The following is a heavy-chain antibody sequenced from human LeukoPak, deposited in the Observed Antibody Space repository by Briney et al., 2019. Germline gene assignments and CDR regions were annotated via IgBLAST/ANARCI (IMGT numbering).Heavy chain of an antibody. D-gene: IGHD3-10*01. CDR3: AKDFTMVRGIIIVPPGDY. J-gene: IGHJ4*02. Sequence: GGSLRLSCVASGITFSSYAMSWVRQAPGKGLEWVSTISGSGGSTYYADSVKGRFTISRDNSKNTVYLQMNSLRAEDTAVYYCAKDFTMVRGIIIVPPGDYWGQGTLVTVSS. CDR2: ISGSGGST. V-gene: IGHV3-23*01. CDR1: GITFSSYA.